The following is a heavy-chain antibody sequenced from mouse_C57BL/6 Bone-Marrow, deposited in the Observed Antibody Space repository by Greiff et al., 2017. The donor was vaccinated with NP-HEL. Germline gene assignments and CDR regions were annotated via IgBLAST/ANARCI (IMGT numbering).Heavy chain of an antibody. CDR1: GYSITSGYY. D-gene: IGHD3-1*01. J-gene: IGHJ2*01. CDR3: ARDRTGLYYFDY. V-gene: IGHV3-6*01. Sequence: VQLKESGPGLVKPSQSLSLTCSVTGYSITSGYYWNWIRQFPGNKLEWMGYISYDGSNNYNPSLKNRISITRDTSKNQFFLKLNSVTTEDTATYYCARDRTGLYYFDYWGQGTTLTVSS. CDR2: ISYDGSN.